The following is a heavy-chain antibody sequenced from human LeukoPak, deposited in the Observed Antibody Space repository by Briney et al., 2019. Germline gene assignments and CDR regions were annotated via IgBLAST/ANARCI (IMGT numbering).Heavy chain of an antibody. V-gene: IGHV3-15*01. CDR2: IKSKSIGGRT. CDR1: GFTFTNAW. J-gene: IGHJ3*02. D-gene: IGHD1-14*01. CDR3: STRGTSTTGDALDI. Sequence: GGPLRLSCVGSGFTFTNAWMSWVRQAPGKGLEWIGRIKSKSIGGRTDYAAPVKGRFTISRDDSQNTLYLQLSRLTAEDTALYYCSTRGTSTTGDALDIWGQGTMVTVSS.